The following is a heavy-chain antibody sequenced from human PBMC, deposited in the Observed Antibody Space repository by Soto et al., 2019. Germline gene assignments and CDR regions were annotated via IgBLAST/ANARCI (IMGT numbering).Heavy chain of an antibody. CDR1: GGSISSYY. V-gene: IGHV4-59*01. CDR2: IYYSGST. J-gene: IGHJ4*02. D-gene: IGHD3-22*01. Sequence: SETLSLTCTVSGGSISSYYWSWIRQPPGKGLEWIGYIYYSGSTNYNPSLKSRVTISVDTSKNQFSLKLSSVTAADTAVYYCAGKYYYDSSGYYSVDYWGQGTLVTVSS. CDR3: AGKYYYDSSGYYSVDY.